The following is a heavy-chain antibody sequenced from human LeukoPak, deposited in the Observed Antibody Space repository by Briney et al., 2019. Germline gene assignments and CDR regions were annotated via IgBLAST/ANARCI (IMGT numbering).Heavy chain of an antibody. CDR1: GFSFSRYW. CDR2: INGDDDESST. CDR3: ARINREPGYSSDY. V-gene: IGHV3-74*01. Sequence: GGSLRLACGASGFSFSRYWMQWVRQAPGKGLVWVSRINGDDDESSTSYADSVKGRFTISRDNAKNTLYLQMNRLRAEDTAVYYCARINREPGYSSDYWGQGTLVTVSS. J-gene: IGHJ4*02. D-gene: IGHD5-18*01.